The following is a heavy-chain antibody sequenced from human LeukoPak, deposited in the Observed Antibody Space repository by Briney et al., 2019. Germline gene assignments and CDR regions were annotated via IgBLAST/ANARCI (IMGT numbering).Heavy chain of an antibody. J-gene: IGHJ5*02. Sequence: SETLSLTCTVSGGSMSNFYWSCMRRPPGKGVVGSGYIYYSGSTNYHPYLRSRITMSVNTSTTQFYLKLSSVTAADTAVYYCASLQIPGWFDPWGQGTLVTVSS. CDR2: IYYSGST. CDR3: ASLQIPGWFDP. V-gene: IGHV4-59*13. D-gene: IGHD4-11*01. CDR1: GGSMSNFY.